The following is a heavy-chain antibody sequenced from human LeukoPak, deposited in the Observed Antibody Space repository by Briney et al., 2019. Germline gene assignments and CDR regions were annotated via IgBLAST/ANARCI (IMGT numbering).Heavy chain of an antibody. D-gene: IGHD2-2*01. V-gene: IGHV4-34*01. CDR1: DDSISSYY. CDR3: ARSRYCSSTSCYYLYYYMDV. Sequence: SETLSLTCTVSDDSISSYYWSWIRQPAGKGLEWIGEINHSGSTNYNPSLKSRVTISVDTSKNQFSLKLSSVTAADTAVYYCARSRYCSSTSCYYLYYYMDVWGKGTTVTVSS. J-gene: IGHJ6*03. CDR2: INHSGST.